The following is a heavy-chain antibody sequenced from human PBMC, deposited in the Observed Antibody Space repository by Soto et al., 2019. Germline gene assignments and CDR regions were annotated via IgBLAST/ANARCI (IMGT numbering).Heavy chain of an antibody. CDR1: GYTFTGYY. CDR2: INPNSGGT. CDR3: ARERKWELIRGYHY. D-gene: IGHD1-26*01. Sequence: ASVKVSCKASGYTFTGYYMHWVRQAPGQGLEWMGWINPNSGGTNYAQKFQGRVTMTRDTSISTAYMELSRLRSDDTAVYYCARERKWELIRGYHYWGQGTLVTVSS. J-gene: IGHJ4*02. V-gene: IGHV1-2*02.